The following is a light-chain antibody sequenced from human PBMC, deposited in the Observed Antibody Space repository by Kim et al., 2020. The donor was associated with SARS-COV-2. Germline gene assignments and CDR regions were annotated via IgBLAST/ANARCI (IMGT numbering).Light chain of an antibody. CDR2: AAS. Sequence: SVGDRVTMPCRASQGVSNDLSWYQQKPGKAPTLLIYAASSLQIGVPSRFSGSGSGTDFNLTISSLQPEDFATYYCLQDYNYPRTFGQGTKVDIK. V-gene: IGKV1-6*01. CDR3: LQDYNYPRT. J-gene: IGKJ1*01. CDR1: QGVSND.